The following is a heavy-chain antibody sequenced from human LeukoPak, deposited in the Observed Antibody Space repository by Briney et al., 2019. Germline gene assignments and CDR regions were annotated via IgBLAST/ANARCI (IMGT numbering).Heavy chain of an antibody. J-gene: IGHJ5*02. CDR1: GGSISGYY. CDR3: ARDVIVVVPAASFLNWFDP. D-gene: IGHD2-2*01. V-gene: IGHV4-59*12. Sequence: SETLSLTCTVSGGSISGYYWSWIRQPPGQGLEWIAYIHSSGYTNYNPSLKSRVTMSVDTSKNQFSLKLSSVTAADTAVYYCARDVIVVVPAASFLNWFDPWGQGTLVTVSS. CDR2: IHSSGYT.